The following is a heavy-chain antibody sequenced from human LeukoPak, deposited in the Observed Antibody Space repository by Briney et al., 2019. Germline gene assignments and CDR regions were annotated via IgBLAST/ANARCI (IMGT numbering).Heavy chain of an antibody. J-gene: IGHJ4*02. CDR3: ARGAYYDIVTGYHDPFDY. CDR1: GFTVSSKY. V-gene: IGHV3-53*01. CDR2: LFTSGST. Sequence: QPGGSLRLSCAASGFTVSSKYMSWVRQAPGKGLEWVSVLFTSGSTFYADSVKGRFTISRDNSKNTIYLQMNSLRAEDTAVYYCARGAYYDIVTGYHDPFDYWGQGTLVTVSS. D-gene: IGHD3-9*01.